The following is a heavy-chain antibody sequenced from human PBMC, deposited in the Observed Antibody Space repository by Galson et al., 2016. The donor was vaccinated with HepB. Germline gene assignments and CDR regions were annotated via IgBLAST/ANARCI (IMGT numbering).Heavy chain of an antibody. Sequence: SLRLSCAASGFTFSTYAMSWVRQAPGKGLEWVSAISGSTYYADSVKGRFTVSRDNSKNTLYLQMNSLRAEDTAVYYCASLRFKGFDLWGRGTLVTVSS. V-gene: IGHV3-23*01. CDR1: GFTFSTYA. CDR3: ASLRFKGFDL. D-gene: IGHD3-3*01. J-gene: IGHJ2*01. CDR2: ISGST.